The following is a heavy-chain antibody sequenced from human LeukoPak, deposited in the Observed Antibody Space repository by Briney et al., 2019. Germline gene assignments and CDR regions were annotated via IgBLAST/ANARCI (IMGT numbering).Heavy chain of an antibody. CDR3: ARDWVYCSSTSCYTLDY. Sequence: GGSLRLSCAASGFTVSSNYMSWVRQAPGKGLEWVSVIYSGGSTYYADSVKGRFTISSDNSKNTLYLQMNSLRAEDTAVYYCARDWVYCSSTSCYTLDYWGQGTLVTVSS. CDR1: GFTVSSNY. CDR2: IYSGGST. D-gene: IGHD2-2*02. V-gene: IGHV3-66*01. J-gene: IGHJ4*02.